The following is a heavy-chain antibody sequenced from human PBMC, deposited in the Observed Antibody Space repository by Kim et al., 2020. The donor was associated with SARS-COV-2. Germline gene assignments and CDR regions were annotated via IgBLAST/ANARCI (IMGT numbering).Heavy chain of an antibody. D-gene: IGHD6-19*01. CDR2: IYSGDSDT. V-gene: IGHV5-51*01. Sequence: GESLKISCQGSGYSFTSYWHGWVRQKPGKALEWMGSIYSGDSDTTYSPSFQGQVTISADKSISTAYLQWSSLKASDTAMYFCVRMFSIAVAGIADWGQGTPVTVSS. J-gene: IGHJ4*02. CDR3: VRMFSIAVAGIAD. CDR1: GYSFTSYW.